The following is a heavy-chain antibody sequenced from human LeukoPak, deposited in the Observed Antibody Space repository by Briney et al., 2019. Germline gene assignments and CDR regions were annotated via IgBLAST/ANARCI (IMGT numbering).Heavy chain of an antibody. CDR3: ARDQQLVHENWFDP. J-gene: IGHJ5*02. V-gene: IGHV4-34*01. Sequence: SETLSLTCAVYGGSFSGYYWSWIRQPPGKGLEWIGEINHSGSTNYNPSLKSRVTISVDTSKNQFSLKLSSVTAADTAVYYCARDQQLVHENWFDPWGQGTLVTVSS. CDR2: INHSGST. CDR1: GGSFSGYY. D-gene: IGHD6-6*01.